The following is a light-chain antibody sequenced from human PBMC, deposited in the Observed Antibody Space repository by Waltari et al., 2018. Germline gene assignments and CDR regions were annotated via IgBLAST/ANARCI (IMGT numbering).Light chain of an antibody. Sequence: EIVLTQSPGTLSLSPGERATLSCRASQSASSSYLAWYQQKPGQAPRLLIYGAASRATSIPDRFSGSGSGTDFTLTISRLEPEDFAVYYCQQYGSSPWTFGQGTKVEIK. CDR1: QSASSSY. CDR2: GAA. CDR3: QQYGSSPWT. J-gene: IGKJ1*01. V-gene: IGKV3-20*01.